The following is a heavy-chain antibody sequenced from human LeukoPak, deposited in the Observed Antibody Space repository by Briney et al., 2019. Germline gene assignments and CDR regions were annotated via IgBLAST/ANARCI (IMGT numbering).Heavy chain of an antibody. V-gene: IGHV3-15*01. J-gene: IGHJ4*02. CDR2: IKSKTDGGTT. Sequence: GGSLRLSCAASGFTFSNAWLNWVRQAPGKGLERVGHIKSKTDGGTTDYAAPVKGRFTISRDDSKNTLFLQMNSLKTEDTAVYYCTLPWGSGSYYDYWGQGTLVTVSS. D-gene: IGHD3-10*01. CDR3: TLPWGSGSYYDY. CDR1: GFTFSNAW.